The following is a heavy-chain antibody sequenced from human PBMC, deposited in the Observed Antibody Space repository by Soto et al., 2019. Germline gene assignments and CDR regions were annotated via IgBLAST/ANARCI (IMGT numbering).Heavy chain of an antibody. V-gene: IGHV3-23*01. CDR3: ARVNGRLHTAGYFDY. CDR1: GFTFNNYA. Sequence: EVQLLESGGGLVQPGGSLRLSCAASGFTFNNYAMNWVRQAPGKGLEWLSAISGRGDSTYYADSVKGRFTISRDNSKNTLFLQMNSLRAEDTALYYCARVNGRLHTAGYFDYWGQGTLVTVSS. CDR2: ISGRGDST. J-gene: IGHJ4*02. D-gene: IGHD5-18*01.